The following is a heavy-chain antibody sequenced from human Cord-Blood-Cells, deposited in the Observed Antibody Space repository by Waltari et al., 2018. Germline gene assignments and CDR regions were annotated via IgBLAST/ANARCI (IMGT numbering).Heavy chain of an antibody. Sequence: QVQLQQSGPGLVKPSQTLSLTCAISGDRAASNRSAWNWLRQSPSRGLEWLGRTYYRSKWYNDYAVSVKSRITINPDTSNNQFSLQLNSVTPEDTAVYYCARDRWDTAMVIDYWGQGTLVTVSS. CDR3: ARDRWDTAMVIDY. CDR2: TYYRSKWYN. J-gene: IGHJ4*02. V-gene: IGHV6-1*01. CDR1: GDRAASNRSA. D-gene: IGHD5-18*01.